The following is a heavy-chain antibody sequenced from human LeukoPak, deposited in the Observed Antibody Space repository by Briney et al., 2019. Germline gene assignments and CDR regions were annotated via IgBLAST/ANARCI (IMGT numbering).Heavy chain of an antibody. CDR1: GFTFSSYG. CDR3: AKDSSDLSSVLRFLAFYYYGMDV. J-gene: IGHJ6*02. V-gene: IGHV3-30*18. Sequence: GGSLRLSCAASGFTFSSYGMHWVRQVPGKGLEWVAVISYDGSNKYYADSVKGRFTISRDNSKNTLYLQMNSLRAEDTAVYYCAKDSSDLSSVLRFLAFYYYGMDVWGQGTTVTVSS. CDR2: ISYDGSNK. D-gene: IGHD3-3*01.